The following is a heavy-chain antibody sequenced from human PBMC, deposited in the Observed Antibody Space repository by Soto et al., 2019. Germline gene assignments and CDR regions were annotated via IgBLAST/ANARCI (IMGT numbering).Heavy chain of an antibody. CDR1: GFTFSDYN. Sequence: PGGSLRLSCAASGFTFSDYNMTWIRQAPRKGLEWVSSISHSGSSTNYADSVKGRFTISRDNAKNSLYLQMHSLRAEDTAVYYCARTSWLYAIGPDWFDPWGQGTLVTVSS. CDR3: ARTSWLYAIGPDWFDP. D-gene: IGHD2-8*01. V-gene: IGHV3-11*06. CDR2: ISHSGSST. J-gene: IGHJ5*02.